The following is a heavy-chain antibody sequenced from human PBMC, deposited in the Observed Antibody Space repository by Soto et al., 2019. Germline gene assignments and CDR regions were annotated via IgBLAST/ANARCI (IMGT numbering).Heavy chain of an antibody. CDR1: GYSISSYY. Sequence: PSETLSLACTVSGYSISSYYWNWIRQPAGKALEWIGRISTSGSTIFNPSLKSRVTMSVDTSQNQFSLKLSSVTAADTAVYYCARALPFGDIWDDYYTPYAMDVWGQGTTVTVS. V-gene: IGHV4-4*07. D-gene: IGHD3-3*01. CDR2: ISTSGST. CDR3: ARALPFGDIWDDYYTPYAMDV. J-gene: IGHJ6*02.